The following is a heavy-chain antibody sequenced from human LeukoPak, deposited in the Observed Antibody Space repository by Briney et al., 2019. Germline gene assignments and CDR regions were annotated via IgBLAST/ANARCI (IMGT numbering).Heavy chain of an antibody. D-gene: IGHD1-26*01. J-gene: IGHJ4*02. CDR3: AKGYRGNYDY. CDR1: GFTFSSYA. V-gene: IGHV3-23*01. CDR2: MRDRRGDT. Sequence: GGPLRLSCAASGFTFSSYAMTCVPQAPGKGLEWVSDMRDRRGDTYYGASVKGRFTIYRDNSKNTLYLQMNSLGAEDTAVYHCAKGYRGNYDYWGQGTLVTVSS.